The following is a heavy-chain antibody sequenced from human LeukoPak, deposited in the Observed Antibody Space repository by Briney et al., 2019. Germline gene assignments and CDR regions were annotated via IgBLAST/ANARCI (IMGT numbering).Heavy chain of an antibody. CDR1: GGSINSGDYY. CDR2: IYYSGST. D-gene: IGHD2-2*02. J-gene: IGHJ4*02. CDR3: AREGLGYCSSTSCYTY. V-gene: IGHV4-30-4*08. Sequence: SETLSLTCTVSGGSINSGDYYWSWIRQPPGKGLEWIGYIYYSGSTYYNPSLKSRVTISVDTSKNQFSLKLSSVTAADTAVYYCAREGLGYCSSTSCYTYWGQGTLVTVSS.